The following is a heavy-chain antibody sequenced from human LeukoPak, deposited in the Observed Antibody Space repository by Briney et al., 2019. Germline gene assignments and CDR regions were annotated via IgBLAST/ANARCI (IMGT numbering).Heavy chain of an antibody. J-gene: IGHJ4*02. V-gene: IGHV4-59*12. CDR1: GGSISSYY. CDR3: ARGGARGSGSQTAFDY. Sequence: SETLSLTCTVSGGSISSYYWSWIRQPPGKGLEWIGSIYYSGSTYYNPSLKSRVTISVDTPKNQFSLKLSSVTAADTAVYYCARGGARGSGSQTAFDYWGQGTLVTVSS. CDR2: IYYSGST. D-gene: IGHD3-10*01.